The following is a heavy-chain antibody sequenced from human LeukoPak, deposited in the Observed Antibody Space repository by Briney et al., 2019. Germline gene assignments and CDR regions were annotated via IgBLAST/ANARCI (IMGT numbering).Heavy chain of an antibody. J-gene: IGHJ6*02. CDR2: IYYSGST. CDR3: ARGRLLWFGVPLRNYYGMDV. Sequence: SQTLSLTCTVSGGSISSGGYYWSWIRQHPGKGLEWIGYIYYSGSTYYNPSLKSRVTISVDTSKNQFSLKLSSVTAADTAVYYCARGRLLWFGVPLRNYYGMDVWGQGTTVTVSS. CDR1: GGSISSGGYY. D-gene: IGHD3-10*01. V-gene: IGHV4-31*03.